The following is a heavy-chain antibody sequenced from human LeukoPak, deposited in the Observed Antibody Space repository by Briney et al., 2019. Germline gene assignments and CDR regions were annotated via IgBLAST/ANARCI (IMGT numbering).Heavy chain of an antibody. J-gene: IGHJ6*03. CDR2: MNPKSGNT. Sequence: GASVKVSCKASGYTFTSYDINWVRQVTGQGLEWMGWMNPKSGNTGYAQKFQGRVTINRNTSISTAYMEVSSVRYEDTAVYYCARRAVDNSYYYYMDVWGKGTTVTVSS. CDR3: ARRAVDNSYYYYMDV. D-gene: IGHD6-19*01. V-gene: IGHV1-8*03. CDR1: GYTFTSYD.